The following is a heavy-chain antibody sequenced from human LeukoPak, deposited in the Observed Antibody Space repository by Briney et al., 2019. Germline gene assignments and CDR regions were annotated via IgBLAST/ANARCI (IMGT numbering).Heavy chain of an antibody. J-gene: IGHJ4*02. CDR2: IYYSGST. Sequence: ASETLSLTCTVSGGSISSYYWSWIRQPPGRGLEWIGHIYYSGSTHYNPSLKSRVTISVDTSKNQFSLKLSSVTAADTAVYYCARDNTRRRYYGAWDYWGQGTLVTVSS. V-gene: IGHV4-59*01. CDR1: GGSISSYY. D-gene: IGHD4-17*01. CDR3: ARDNTRRRYYGAWDY.